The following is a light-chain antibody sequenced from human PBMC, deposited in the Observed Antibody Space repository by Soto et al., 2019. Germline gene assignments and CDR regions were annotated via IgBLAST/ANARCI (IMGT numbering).Light chain of an antibody. CDR1: GSDVGAYDY. J-gene: IGLJ1*01. Sequence: QSVLTQPPSASGSPGQSVTISCTGTGSDVGAYDYVSWYQQHPGEAPKVMIYEVTKRPSGVPDRFSGSKSGNTASLTVSGLQAEDEADYYCSSYAKSDTVVFGTGTKLTVL. CDR3: SSYAKSDTVV. CDR2: EVT. V-gene: IGLV2-8*01.